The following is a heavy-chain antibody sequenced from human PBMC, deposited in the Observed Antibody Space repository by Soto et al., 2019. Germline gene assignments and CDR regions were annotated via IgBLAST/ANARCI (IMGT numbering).Heavy chain of an antibody. CDR1: GFTFSSYS. CDR3: AREAGNFWSGYYT. V-gene: IGHV3-21*01. CDR2: ISSSSSYI. D-gene: IGHD3-3*01. Sequence: GGSLRLSCAASGFTFSSYSMNWVRQAPGKGLEWVSSISSSSSYIYYADSVKGRFTISRDNAKNSLYLQMNSLRAEDTAVYYCAREAGNFWSGYYTWGQGTLVTVSS. J-gene: IGHJ5*02.